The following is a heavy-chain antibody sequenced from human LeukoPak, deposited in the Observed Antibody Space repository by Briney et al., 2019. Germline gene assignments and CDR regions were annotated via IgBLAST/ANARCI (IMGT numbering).Heavy chain of an antibody. J-gene: IGHJ5*02. D-gene: IGHD3-22*01. V-gene: IGHV1-2*06. CDR2: INPNSGGT. CDR3: ARAHHYYDSSGFPLRFNWFDP. CDR1: GYTFTGYY. Sequence: GASVKVSCKASGYTFTGYYMHWVRQAPGRGLEWMGRINPNSGGTNYAQKFQGRVTMTRDTSISTAYMELSRLRSDDTAVYYCARAHHYYDSSGFPLRFNWFDPWGQGTLVTVSS.